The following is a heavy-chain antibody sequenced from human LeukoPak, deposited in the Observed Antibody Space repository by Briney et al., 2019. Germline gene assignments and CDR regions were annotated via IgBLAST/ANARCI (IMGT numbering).Heavy chain of an antibody. CDR3: AKLGGYPYHDAFDV. CDR2: ISGSGGSS. J-gene: IGHJ3*01. D-gene: IGHD3-22*01. Sequence: GGSLRLSCAASGLTFSSYAMSWVRQAPGKGLEWVSGISGSGGSSYSADSVKGRFTISRDNSKNTLYLQMNSLRAKDTAVYYCAKLGGYPYHDAFDVWGQGTMVTVSS. CDR1: GLTFSSYA. V-gene: IGHV3-23*01.